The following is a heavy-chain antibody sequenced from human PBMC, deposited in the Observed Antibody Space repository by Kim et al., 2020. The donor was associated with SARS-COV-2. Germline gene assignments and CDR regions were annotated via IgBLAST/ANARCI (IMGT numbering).Heavy chain of an antibody. Sequence: GGSLRLSCAASGFTFSSYGVSWVRQAPGKGLEWVSSISGIGGSTYYADSVKGRFTISRDNSKNTLYLQVNSLRAEDTAVYSCAKDQGDILTRGAFDIWGQGTMVTVSS. CDR2: ISGIGGST. J-gene: IGHJ3*02. D-gene: IGHD3-9*01. CDR1: GFTFSSYG. CDR3: AKDQGDILTRGAFDI. V-gene: IGHV3-23*01.